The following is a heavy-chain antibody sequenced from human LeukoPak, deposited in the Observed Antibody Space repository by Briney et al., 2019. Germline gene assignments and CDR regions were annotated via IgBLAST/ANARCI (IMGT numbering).Heavy chain of an antibody. CDR1: GGSISSGGYY. CDR2: IYYSGST. Sequence: ASETLSLTCTVSGGSISSGGYYWSWIRQHPGKGLEWIGYIYYSGSTYYNPSLKSRVTISVDTSKNQFSLKLSSVTASDTAVYYCARDNPPDYWGQGTLVTVSS. V-gene: IGHV4-31*03. J-gene: IGHJ4*02. CDR3: ARDNPPDY.